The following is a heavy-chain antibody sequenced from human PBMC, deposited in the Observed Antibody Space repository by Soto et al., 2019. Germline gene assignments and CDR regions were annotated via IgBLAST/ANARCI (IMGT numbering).Heavy chain of an antibody. J-gene: IGHJ6*02. CDR3: TRQSVEQWLAVLYGMDV. V-gene: IGHV3-73*01. CDR1: GFTFSGSA. Sequence: GGSLRLSCAASGFTFSGSAMHWVRQASGEGLEWVGRIRSKANSYATAYAASVKGRFTISRDDSKNTAYLQMNSLKTEDTAVYYCTRQSVEQWLAVLYGMDVWGQGTTVTVSS. CDR2: IRSKANSYAT. D-gene: IGHD6-19*01.